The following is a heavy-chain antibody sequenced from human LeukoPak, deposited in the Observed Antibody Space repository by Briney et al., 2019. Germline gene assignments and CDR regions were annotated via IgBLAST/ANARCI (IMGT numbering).Heavy chain of an antibody. Sequence: ASVKVSCKSSGYTFTSYGITWVRQAPGLGLEWMGWISAYNGNTNYAQNLQGRVTMTTDTSTSTAYMEVRGLRSDDTAVYYCARVDCSGHSCYSFDYWGQGTLVTVSS. CDR3: ARVDCSGHSCYSFDY. V-gene: IGHV1-18*01. D-gene: IGHD2-15*01. CDR2: ISAYNGNT. CDR1: GYTFTSYG. J-gene: IGHJ4*02.